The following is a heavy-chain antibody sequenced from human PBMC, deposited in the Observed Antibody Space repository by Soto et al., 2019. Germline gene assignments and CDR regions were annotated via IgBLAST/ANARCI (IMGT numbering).Heavy chain of an antibody. CDR1: GFDFSNSW. CDR3: AKTAAARPNLYLDS. Sequence: GGSLRLSCAASGFDFSNSWIHWVRQGPGKGLVWVSHINSDGSGTTYADSVKGRFTISRDKSKNTLYLQMNSLRVEDTAVFYCAKTAAARPNLYLDSWGQGTLVTVSS. D-gene: IGHD6-6*01. J-gene: IGHJ4*02. CDR2: INSDGSGT. V-gene: IGHV3-74*01.